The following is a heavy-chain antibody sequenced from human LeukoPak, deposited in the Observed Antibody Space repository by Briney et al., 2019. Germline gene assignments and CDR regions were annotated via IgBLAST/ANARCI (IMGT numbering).Heavy chain of an antibody. J-gene: IGHJ4*02. Sequence: SETLSLTCTVSGGSISSSSYYWGWIRQPPGKGLEWIGSVYYSGSTSYNPSLKSRVAISVDTSKNQFSLKLSSVTAADTAVYYCARTYCDTSTCYRFDSWGQGILVTVSS. CDR2: VYYSGST. V-gene: IGHV4-39*07. D-gene: IGHD2-21*01. CDR1: GGSISSSSYY. CDR3: ARTYCDTSTCYRFDS.